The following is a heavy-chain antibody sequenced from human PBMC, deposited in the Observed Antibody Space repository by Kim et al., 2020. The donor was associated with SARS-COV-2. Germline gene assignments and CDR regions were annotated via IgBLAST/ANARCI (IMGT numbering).Heavy chain of an antibody. CDR2: ISSSSSTI. D-gene: IGHD3-10*01. J-gene: IGHJ6*02. CDR3: ARAPPGNNYYGSESIYYGMDV. Sequence: GGSLRLSCAASGFTFSSYSMNWVRQAPGKGLEWVSYISSSSSTIYYADSVKGRFTISRDNAKNSLYLQMNSLRDEDTAVYYCARAPPGNNYYGSESIYYGMDVWGQGTTVTVSS. V-gene: IGHV3-48*02. CDR1: GFTFSSYS.